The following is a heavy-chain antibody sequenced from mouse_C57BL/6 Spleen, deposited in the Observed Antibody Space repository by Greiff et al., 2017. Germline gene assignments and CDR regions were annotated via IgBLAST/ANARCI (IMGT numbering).Heavy chain of an antibody. CDR3: AMIHYAMDY. D-gene: IGHD2-4*01. CDR2: IDPSDCYT. J-gene: IGHJ4*01. Sequence: QVQLQQPGAELVMPGASVKLSCKASGYTFTSYWMHWVKQRPGQGLEWIGEIDPSDCYTNYNQKFKGKSTLTVDKSSSTAYMQLSSLTSEDSAVYYCAMIHYAMDYWGQGTSGTVSS. CDR1: GYTFTSYW. V-gene: IGHV1-69*01.